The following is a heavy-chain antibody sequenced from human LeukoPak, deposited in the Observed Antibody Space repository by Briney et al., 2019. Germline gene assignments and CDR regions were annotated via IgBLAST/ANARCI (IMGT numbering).Heavy chain of an antibody. Sequence: SENLSLNCTVSGVSISSYYWSRIRQRPGQGLVGIGYPYYSGSTNYHPSLKSRATTSVDTSKNQCSLKLSSVTAAATGVYYCARGGGNYYDSSGDNWFDPWGQGTLVTVSS. CDR2: PYYSGST. D-gene: IGHD3-22*01. V-gene: IGHV4-59*01. CDR3: ARGGGNYYDSSGDNWFDP. J-gene: IGHJ5*02. CDR1: GVSISSYY.